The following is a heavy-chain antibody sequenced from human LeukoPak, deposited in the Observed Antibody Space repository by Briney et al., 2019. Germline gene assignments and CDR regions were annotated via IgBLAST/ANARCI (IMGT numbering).Heavy chain of an antibody. CDR2: IYTSGTT. D-gene: IGHD3-10*01. J-gene: IGHJ4*02. Sequence: SQTLSLTCTVSGGSVSSGTYYWSWIRQPAGKGLEWIGHIYTSGTTNYNPSLKSRVTISVDTSKNQFSLKLSSVTAADTAVYYCARLEMVRGVIDYWGQGTLVTVSS. CDR3: ARLEMVRGVIDY. V-gene: IGHV4-61*09. CDR1: GGSVSSGTYY.